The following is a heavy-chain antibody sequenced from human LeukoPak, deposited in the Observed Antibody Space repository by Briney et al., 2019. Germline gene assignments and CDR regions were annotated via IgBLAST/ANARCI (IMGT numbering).Heavy chain of an antibody. CDR2: IRYDGSNK. CDR1: GFTFSTYG. J-gene: IGHJ4*02. CDR3: AKFREQWLIPYYFDY. Sequence: PGGSLRLSCAASGFTFSTYGFHWVRQAPGKGLEWVAFIRYDGSNKYYVDSVRGRFTISRDNSKNTLYLQMNSLRAEDTAVYYCAKFREQWLIPYYFDYWGQGTLVTVSS. V-gene: IGHV3-30*02. D-gene: IGHD6-19*01.